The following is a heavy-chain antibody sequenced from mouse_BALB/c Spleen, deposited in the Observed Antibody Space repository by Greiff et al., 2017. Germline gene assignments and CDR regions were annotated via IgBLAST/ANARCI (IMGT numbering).Heavy chain of an antibody. J-gene: IGHJ4*01. V-gene: IGHV1S137*01. CDR3: ARGGITKVAGSMDY. CDR2: ISTYYGDA. CDR1: GYTFTDYA. Sequence: VQLQQSGAELVRPGVSVKISCKGSGYTFTDYAMHWVKQSHAKSLEWIGVISTYYGDASYNQKFKGKATMTVDKSSSTAYMELARLTSEDSAIYYCARGGITKVAGSMDYWGQGTSVTVSA. D-gene: IGHD1-1*01.